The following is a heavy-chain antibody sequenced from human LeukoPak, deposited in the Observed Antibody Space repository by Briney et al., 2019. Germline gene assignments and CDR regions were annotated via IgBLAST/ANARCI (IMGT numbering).Heavy chain of an antibody. Sequence: GGSLRLSRAASGFTFSSYAMSWVRQAPGKGLEWVSAISGSGGSTYYADSVKGRFAISRDNSKNTLYLQMNSLRAEDTAVYYCAKEVIVGVSFDYWGQGTLVTVSS. CDR1: GFTFSSYA. V-gene: IGHV3-23*01. J-gene: IGHJ4*02. CDR3: AKEVIVGVSFDY. CDR2: ISGSGGST. D-gene: IGHD1-26*01.